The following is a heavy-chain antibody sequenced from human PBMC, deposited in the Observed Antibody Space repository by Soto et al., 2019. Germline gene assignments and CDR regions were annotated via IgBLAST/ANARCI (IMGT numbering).Heavy chain of an antibody. D-gene: IGHD5-12*01. CDR2: IIPIFGTA. V-gene: IGHV1-69*13. Sequence: AVKVSCKASGRTFSSYAVSWGRQAPGQGLEWMGGIIPIFGTANYAQKFQGRVTITADESTSTAYMELSSLRSEDTAVYYCARERLSTNHEFDYWGQGILVTVSS. CDR1: GRTFSSYA. CDR3: ARERLSTNHEFDY. J-gene: IGHJ4*02.